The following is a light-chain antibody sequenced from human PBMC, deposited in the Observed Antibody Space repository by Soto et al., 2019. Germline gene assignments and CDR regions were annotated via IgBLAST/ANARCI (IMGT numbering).Light chain of an antibody. Sequence: IPLTPSPSSLSASVGDRVTISCRASQGIANFLAWYQQKPGKAPKLLIYAASTLQRVVPSRFSGSGSGTDFTLTISSLQPVDFATDYCQQLNSFPIPSGPGTKVDIK. CDR2: AAS. V-gene: IGKV1-9*01. CDR1: QGIANF. CDR3: QQLNSFPIP. J-gene: IGKJ3*01.